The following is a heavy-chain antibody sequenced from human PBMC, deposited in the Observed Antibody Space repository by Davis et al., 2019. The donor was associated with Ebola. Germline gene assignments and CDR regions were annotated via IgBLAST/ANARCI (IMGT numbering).Heavy chain of an antibody. CDR1: GGSINRSASY. CDR3: ATLLVAGPTRFDP. D-gene: IGHD2-8*02. CDR2: VYYNGNA. Sequence: PSETLSLTCTVSGGSINRSASYWGWIRQPPGKGLEGLGTVYYNGNAFYNPSPKSRVTLTVDTSKNQFSLRLSSVTASDTAVYYCATLLVAGPTRFDPWGQGALVTVSS. J-gene: IGHJ5*02. V-gene: IGHV4-39*01.